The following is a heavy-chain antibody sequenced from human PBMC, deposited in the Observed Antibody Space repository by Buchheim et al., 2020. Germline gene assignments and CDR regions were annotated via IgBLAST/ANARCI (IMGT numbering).Heavy chain of an antibody. Sequence: QVQLQESGPGLVKPSETLSLTCTVSGGYISRYYWSWIRQPPGKGLEWIGYIYYSGSTNYKPSLKRRVTISVDTSKNQFSLKLSSVTAADTAVYYCARRIAARRGFDYWGQGTL. CDR1: GGYISRYY. CDR2: IYYSGST. D-gene: IGHD6-6*01. V-gene: IGHV4-59*01. J-gene: IGHJ4*02. CDR3: ARRIAARRGFDY.